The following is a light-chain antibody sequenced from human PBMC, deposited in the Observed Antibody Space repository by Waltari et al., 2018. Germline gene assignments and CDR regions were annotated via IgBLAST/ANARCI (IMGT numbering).Light chain of an antibody. CDR2: RNN. CDR1: SSDIGPKN. Sequence: QSVLTQPPSASGTPGQRVTISCSASSSDIGPKNVYWYQQLPGTAPKLPIYRNNQRPSGVPDRFPGSKSGTSAALAIGGLRSEDEAYYYCAAWDNSLSRVIFGGGTKLSVL. V-gene: IGLV1-47*01. CDR3: AAWDNSLSRVI. J-gene: IGLJ2*01.